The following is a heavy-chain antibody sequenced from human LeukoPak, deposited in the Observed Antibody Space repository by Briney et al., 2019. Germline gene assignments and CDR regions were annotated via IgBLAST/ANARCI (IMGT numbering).Heavy chain of an antibody. CDR2: IIPIFGTA. CDR3: ARCRGVVPAANWYFDL. D-gene: IGHD2-2*01. CDR1: GGTFSSYA. V-gene: IGHV1-69*13. J-gene: IGHJ2*01. Sequence: SVKVSCKASGGTFSSYAISWVRQAPGQGLEWMGGIIPIFGTANYAQKFQGRVTITADESTSTAYMELSSLRSEDTAVYYCARCRGVVPAANWYFDLWGRGTLVTVSS.